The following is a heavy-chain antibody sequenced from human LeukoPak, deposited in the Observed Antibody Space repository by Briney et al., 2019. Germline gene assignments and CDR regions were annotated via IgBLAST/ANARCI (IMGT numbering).Heavy chain of an antibody. D-gene: IGHD5-24*01. CDR3: ARGQGRDGYNGILEC. CDR1: GGSFSGYY. Sequence: SETLSLTCAVYGGSFSGYYWTWIRQPPGKGLEWIGEINPSGSTNYNPSLKSRVTISVDTSKNQFSLKLRSVTAADTAVFYCARGQGRDGYNGILECWDQGALVTVSS. J-gene: IGHJ4*02. V-gene: IGHV4-34*01. CDR2: INPSGST.